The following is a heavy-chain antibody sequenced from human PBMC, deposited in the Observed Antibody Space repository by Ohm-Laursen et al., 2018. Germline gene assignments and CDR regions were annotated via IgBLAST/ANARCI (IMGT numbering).Heavy chain of an antibody. V-gene: IGHV4-59*08. J-gene: IGHJ4*02. CDR1: SGFISSYY. CDR3: ATTTMDTSGWYENYFDS. D-gene: IGHD6-19*01. Sequence: GTLSLTCTVSSGFISSYYWSWIRQPPGKGLEWIGYISYSGNTNYNPSLKSRVTMSVDTSKNQFSLKVYSVTAADTAIYYCATTTMDTSGWYENYFDSWGQGALVAVSS. CDR2: ISYSGNT.